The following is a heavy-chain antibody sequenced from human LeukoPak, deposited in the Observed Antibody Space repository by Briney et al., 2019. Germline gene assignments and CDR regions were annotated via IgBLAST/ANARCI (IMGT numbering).Heavy chain of an antibody. CDR3: ARLNWLFYFDY. Sequence: SETLTLTCTVSGDSFSSSSFYWGWIRQSPGKGLEWIGTIYYDGRTSYSPSLGSRVTMSRDTSKNQFSLSLSSMTAADTAIYYCARLNWLFYFDYWGQGTLVTVSS. CDR1: GDSFSSSSFY. D-gene: IGHD1-1*01. V-gene: IGHV4-39*01. CDR2: IYYDGRT. J-gene: IGHJ4*02.